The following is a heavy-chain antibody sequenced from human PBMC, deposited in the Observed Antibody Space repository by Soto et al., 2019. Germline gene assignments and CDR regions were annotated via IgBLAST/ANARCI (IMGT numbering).Heavy chain of an antibody. J-gene: IGHJ4*02. CDR1: GFTFSSYA. Sequence: GGSLRLSCAASGFTFSSYAMHWVRQAPGKGLEWVTVISYDGSNEYYADSVKGRFTISRDNSKNTLYLQMNSLRAEDTAVYYCARGDCSGGFCYQIYWGQGTLVTVSS. V-gene: IGHV3-30-3*01. D-gene: IGHD2-15*01. CDR3: ARGDCSGGFCYQIY. CDR2: ISYDGSNE.